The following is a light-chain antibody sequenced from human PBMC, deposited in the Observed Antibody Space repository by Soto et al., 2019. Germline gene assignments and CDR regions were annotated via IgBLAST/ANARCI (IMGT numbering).Light chain of an antibody. CDR1: ESINGW. J-gene: IGKJ4*01. CDR3: QQSYSTPLT. V-gene: IGKV1-39*01. Sequence: DIQMTQSPSTLSVSVGDRVTITCRASESINGWLAWYQQKPGRAPRILIYDASTLHSGVPSRFSGSGSGTDFTLTISSLQPEDFATYYCQQSYSTPLTFGGGTKVDIK. CDR2: DAS.